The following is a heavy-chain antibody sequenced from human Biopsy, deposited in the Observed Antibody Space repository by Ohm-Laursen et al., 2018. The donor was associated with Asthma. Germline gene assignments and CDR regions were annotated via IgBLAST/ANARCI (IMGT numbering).Heavy chain of an antibody. CDR1: GFVFSHYG. CDR2: VSSDGHNK. D-gene: IGHD4-17*01. CDR3: ARKARHGDYDFDY. Sequence: SLRLSCSAFGFVFSHYGMHWVRQGPGKGLEWVALVSSDGHNKYYADSVKGRFTISRDNSKNTLYLQMNSLRAEDTAVYYCARKARHGDYDFDYWGQGTLVTVSS. V-gene: IGHV3-33*08. J-gene: IGHJ4*02.